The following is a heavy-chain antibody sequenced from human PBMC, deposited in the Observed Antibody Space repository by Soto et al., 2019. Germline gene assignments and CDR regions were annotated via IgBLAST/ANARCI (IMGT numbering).Heavy chain of an antibody. CDR2: VYYTGIT. CDR3: ARSIAVPSGHIDH. CDR1: GGSMSGYY. Sequence: QVQLQESGPGLVKPSETLSLTCRVSGGSMSGYYWSWVRLAPGKGLEWIGYVYYTGITNYNPSLQSRVSISVDTSNKHFSLSLSLVTAADTAVYFCARSIAVPSGHIDHWGQGIRVTISS. J-gene: IGHJ4*02. V-gene: IGHV4-59*01. D-gene: IGHD6-6*01.